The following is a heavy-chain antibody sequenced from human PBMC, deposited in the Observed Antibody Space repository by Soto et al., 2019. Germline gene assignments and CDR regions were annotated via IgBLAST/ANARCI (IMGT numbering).Heavy chain of an antibody. D-gene: IGHD5-18*01. J-gene: IGHJ4*02. V-gene: IGHV4-59*01. CDR2: IYYSGRT. Sequence: QVQLQESGPGLVKPSETLSLTCTVSGGSISSYYWSWIRQPPGKGLEWIGYIYYSGRTNYNPSLKSRVTISVDTSKNQFSLKLSSVTAADTAVYYCAREYSYGTYYFDYWGQGTLVTVSS. CDR3: AREYSYGTYYFDY. CDR1: GGSISSYY.